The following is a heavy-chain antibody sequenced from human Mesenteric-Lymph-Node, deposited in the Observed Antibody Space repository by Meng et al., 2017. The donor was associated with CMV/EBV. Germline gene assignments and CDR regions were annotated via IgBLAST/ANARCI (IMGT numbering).Heavy chain of an antibody. V-gene: IGHV1-2*02. J-gene: IGHJ3*02. CDR2: INPNRDDT. CDR1: GYTFTGYY. CDR3: AREWGPQDDFWSGSPVAAFDI. D-gene: IGHD3-3*01. Sequence: ASVKVSCKTSGYTFTGYYIHWVRQAPGQGLEWMGWINPNRDDTKYAQKFQGRVTMTRDTSISTAYMELSRLRSDDTAVYYCAREWGPQDDFWSGSPVAAFDIWGQGTMVTVSS.